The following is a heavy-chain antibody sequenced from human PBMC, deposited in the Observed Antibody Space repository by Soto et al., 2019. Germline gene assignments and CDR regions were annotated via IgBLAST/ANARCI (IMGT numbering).Heavy chain of an antibody. J-gene: IGHJ4*02. D-gene: IGHD3-22*01. Sequence: PSVKVSCKASGGTFSSYAISWVRQAPGQGLEWMGGIIPIFGTANYAQKFQGRVTITADESTSTAYMELSSLRSEDTAVYYCARGGGGTMIVVVPGYFDYWGQGTLVTVSS. CDR1: GGTFSSYA. V-gene: IGHV1-69*13. CDR2: IIPIFGTA. CDR3: ARGGGGTMIVVVPGYFDY.